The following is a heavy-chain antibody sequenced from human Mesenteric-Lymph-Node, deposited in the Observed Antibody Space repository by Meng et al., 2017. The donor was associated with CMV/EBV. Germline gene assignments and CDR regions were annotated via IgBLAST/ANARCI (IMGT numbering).Heavy chain of an antibody. J-gene: IGHJ4*02. Sequence: SETLSLTCTVSGGSISSSSYYWGWIRQPPGKGLEWIGSIYYSGSTYYNPSLKSRVTISVDTSKNQFSLKLSSVTAADTAVYYCARLRITMVRGVPTGAYYFDYWGQGTLVTVSS. CDR3: ARLRITMVRGVPTGAYYFDY. D-gene: IGHD3-10*01. CDR2: IYYSGST. V-gene: IGHV4-39*07. CDR1: GGSISSSSYY.